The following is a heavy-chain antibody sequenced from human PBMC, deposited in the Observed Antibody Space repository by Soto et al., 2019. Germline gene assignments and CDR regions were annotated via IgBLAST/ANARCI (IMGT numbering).Heavy chain of an antibody. CDR3: AHRRGGYNWDDGHFDY. CDR1: GFSISTHGVG. D-gene: IGHD1-20*01. CDR2: AYWDDDN. J-gene: IGHJ4*02. V-gene: IGHV2-5*02. Sequence: QITLKESGPTLVKPTQTLTLTCAFSGFSISTHGVGVGWIRQPPGKALEWLAFAYWDDDNRYNPSLRSRLTVVKDASTSLVVLLMTNMDPVDTATYYCAHRRGGYNWDDGHFDYWGQGTLVTVSS.